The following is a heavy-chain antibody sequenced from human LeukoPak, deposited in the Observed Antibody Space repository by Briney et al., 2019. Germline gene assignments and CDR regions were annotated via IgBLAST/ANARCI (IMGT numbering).Heavy chain of an antibody. V-gene: IGHV3-74*01. D-gene: IGHD3-10*01. CDR2: IDSDGINT. CDR1: GFTFSNYW. Sequence: GGSLRLSCAASGFTFSNYWMHWVRQAPGKGLVWVSRIDSDGINTSYADSVKGRFTISRDNSKSTLYLQMNSLRAEDTAVYYCAKVAPEVWFGELLYFDYWGQGTLVTVSS. CDR3: AKVAPEVWFGELLYFDY. J-gene: IGHJ4*02.